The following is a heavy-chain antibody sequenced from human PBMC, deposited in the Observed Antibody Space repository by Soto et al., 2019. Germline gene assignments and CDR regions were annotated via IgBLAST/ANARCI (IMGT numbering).Heavy chain of an antibody. CDR1: GFIFSDYE. CDR3: VKECCTGGTCFDVFDL. J-gene: IGHJ3*01. D-gene: IGHD2-8*02. Sequence: EAELVESGGGLVQPGGSLTLSCAASGFIFSDYEVDWVRQAPGRGPEWISYISDGGTTIYYAASVKGRFTISRDDAKKSLYLHMNNLRVDDTAIYFCVKECCTGGTCFDVFDLWGQGTVVTVSS. V-gene: IGHV3-48*03. CDR2: ISDGGTTI.